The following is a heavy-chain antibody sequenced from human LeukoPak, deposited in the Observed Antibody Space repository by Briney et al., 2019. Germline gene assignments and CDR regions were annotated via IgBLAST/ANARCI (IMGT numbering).Heavy chain of an antibody. CDR2: MNPNSGNT. CDR1: GYTFTSYD. CDR3: ARGQTMTTVTPPGY. Sequence: ASVKVSCKASGYTFTSYDINWVRQATGHGLEWMGWMNPNSGNTGYAQKFQGRVTMTRNTSISTAYMELSSLRSEDTAVYYCARGQTMTTVTPPGYWGQGTLVTVSS. V-gene: IGHV1-8*01. J-gene: IGHJ4*02. D-gene: IGHD4-17*01.